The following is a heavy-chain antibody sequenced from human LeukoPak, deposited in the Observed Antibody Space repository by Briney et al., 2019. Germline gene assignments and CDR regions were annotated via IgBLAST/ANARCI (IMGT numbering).Heavy chain of an antibody. J-gene: IGHJ4*02. V-gene: IGHV1-46*01. Sequence: ASVKVSCKASGYTFTTYYMHWVRQAPGQGLEWMGILNPSGGTTTYAQQFQGRVTMTRDTSTSIVYMELSSLRSEDTAVYYCARDYDGNCVLDYWGQGTLVTVSS. CDR1: GYTFTTYY. CDR3: ARDYDGNCVLDY. D-gene: IGHD5-12*01. CDR2: LNPSGGTT.